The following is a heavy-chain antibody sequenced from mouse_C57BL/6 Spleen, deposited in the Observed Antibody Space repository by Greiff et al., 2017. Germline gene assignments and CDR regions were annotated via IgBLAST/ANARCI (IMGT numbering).Heavy chain of an antibody. CDR3: ARGRGYYYGSSYGGYFDV. CDR1: GFTFSDYY. V-gene: IGHV5-16*01. J-gene: IGHJ1*03. CDR2: INYDGSST. D-gene: IGHD1-1*01. Sequence: EVKLVESEGGLVQPGSSMKLSCTASGFTFSDYYMAWVRQVPEKGLEWVANINYDGSSTYYLDSLKSRFIISRDNAKNILYLQMSSLKSEDTATYYCARGRGYYYGSSYGGYFDVWGTGTTVTVSS.